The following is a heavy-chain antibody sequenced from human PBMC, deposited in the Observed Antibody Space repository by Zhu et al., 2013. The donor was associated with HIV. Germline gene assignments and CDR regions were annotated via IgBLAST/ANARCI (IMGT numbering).Heavy chain of an antibody. CDR1: GYTFTSYY. V-gene: IGHV1-46*01. CDR3: APTVGAYCGGDCYYDY. J-gene: IGHJ4*02. Sequence: QVQLVQSGAEVKKPGSSVKVSCKASGYTFTSYYMHWVRQAPGQGLEWMGIINPSGGSTSYAQKFQGRVTMTRDTSISTAYMELSRLRSDDTAVYYCAPTVGAYCGGDCYYDYWGQGTLGHRPPQ. D-gene: IGHD2-21*02. CDR2: INPSGGST.